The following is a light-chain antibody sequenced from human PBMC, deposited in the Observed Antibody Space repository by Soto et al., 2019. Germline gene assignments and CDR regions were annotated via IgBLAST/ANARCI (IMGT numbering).Light chain of an antibody. V-gene: IGKV3-20*01. CDR3: QQYGGSPWT. CDR1: QNVGSNY. J-gene: IGKJ1*01. CDR2: AAS. Sequence: EIVLTQSPGTLSLSPGDRATLSCRASQNVGSNYLAWYQQKPGQAPRLLIYAASSRAPGIPARFSGSGSGTDFTLTISRRDPEDFAVYHCQQYGGSPWTFGQGTKVEIK.